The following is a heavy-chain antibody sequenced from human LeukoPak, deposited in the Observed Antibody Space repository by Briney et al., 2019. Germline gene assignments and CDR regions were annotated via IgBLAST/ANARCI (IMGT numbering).Heavy chain of an antibody. Sequence: SETLSLTPALYGGSFSGYYWRSIPQPPGKGLERIGEINHSGSTNYKPSLKSLVTISVDTSKNQFSLKLSSVTAADTAVYYCARAQIAAAGTYYMDVWGKGTTVTVAS. J-gene: IGHJ6*03. V-gene: IGHV4-34*01. CDR1: GGSFSGYY. CDR3: ARAQIAAAGTYYMDV. CDR2: INHSGST. D-gene: IGHD6-13*01.